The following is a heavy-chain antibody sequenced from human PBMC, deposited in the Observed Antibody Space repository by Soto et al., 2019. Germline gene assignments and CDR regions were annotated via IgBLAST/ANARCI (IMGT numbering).Heavy chain of an antibody. CDR2: IYYSGST. CDR3: ARHQSHSSSYVDP. CDR1: GDSVSSSSYY. Sequence: PSETLSLTCTVSGDSVSSSSYYWGWIRQPPGKGLEWIGSIYYSGSTYYNPSLKSRVTISVDTSKNQFSLKLSSVTAADTAVYYCARHQSHSSSYVDPWGQGTLVTVSS. D-gene: IGHD6-13*01. J-gene: IGHJ5*02. V-gene: IGHV4-39*01.